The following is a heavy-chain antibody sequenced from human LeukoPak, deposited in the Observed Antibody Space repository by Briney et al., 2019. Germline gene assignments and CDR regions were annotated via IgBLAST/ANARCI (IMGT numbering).Heavy chain of an antibody. D-gene: IGHD6-13*01. J-gene: IGHJ4*02. CDR3: AKGGSSSPRSTFDY. CDR2: INGDGSTT. CDR1: GFTFSSYW. V-gene: IGHV3-74*01. Sequence: GGSLRLSCAASGFTFSSYWMHWVRPAPGKGLVWVSNINGDGSTTSYADSVKGRFTISRDNAKNTVYLQMNSLRAEDTAVYYCAKGGSSSPRSTFDYWGQGTLLTVSS.